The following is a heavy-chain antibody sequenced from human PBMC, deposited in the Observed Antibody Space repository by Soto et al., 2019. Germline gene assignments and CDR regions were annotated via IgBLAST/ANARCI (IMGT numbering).Heavy chain of an antibody. CDR3: ARDPWAADY. Sequence: GGSLSLSCSASGFTVSTKYMSWVRQAPGKGLEWVSVIYSGGSTFYADSVRGRFTISRDNSKNTVNLQMNSLRAEDTAVYYCARDPWAADYWGQGTLVTVSS. CDR2: IYSGGST. CDR1: GFTVSTKY. D-gene: IGHD3-16*01. V-gene: IGHV3-66*01. J-gene: IGHJ4*02.